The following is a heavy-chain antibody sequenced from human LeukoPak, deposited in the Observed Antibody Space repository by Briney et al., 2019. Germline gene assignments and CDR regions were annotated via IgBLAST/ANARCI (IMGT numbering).Heavy chain of an antibody. Sequence: SETLSLTCTVSGGSISSYYWSWIRQPPGKGLEWIGYIYYSGSTNYNPSLKSRVTISVDTSKNQFSLKLSSVTAADTAVYYCAKGYCSGGSCYFDYWGQGTLVAVSS. CDR1: GGSISSYY. V-gene: IGHV4-59*01. CDR2: IYYSGST. J-gene: IGHJ4*02. CDR3: AKGYCSGGSCYFDY. D-gene: IGHD2-15*01.